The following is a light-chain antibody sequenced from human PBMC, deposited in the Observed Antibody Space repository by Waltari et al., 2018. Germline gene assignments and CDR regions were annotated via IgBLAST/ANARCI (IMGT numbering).Light chain of an antibody. J-gene: IGLJ3*02. V-gene: IGLV2-14*01. CDR2: DVS. CDR3: SSFTSSSTWV. Sequence: QSALTQPASVSGSPGQSITISCTGTTSDLGGYNYVSWYQQHPGKAPKLMIYDVSSRPSGVSNRFSGSKSSNTASLTISGLQAEDEADYYCSSFTSSSTWVFGGGTKLTVL. CDR1: TSDLGGYNY.